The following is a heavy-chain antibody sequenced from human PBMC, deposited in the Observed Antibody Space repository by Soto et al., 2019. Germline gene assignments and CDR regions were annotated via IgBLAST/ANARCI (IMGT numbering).Heavy chain of an antibody. V-gene: IGHV4-30-2*01. CDR2: SYHSGST. CDR3: ARDQASIWFDP. J-gene: IGHJ5*02. D-gene: IGHD2-21*01. Sequence: TLSLTCAVSGGSISSGGYSWSWIRQPPGKGLEWNGYSYHSGSTYYNPSLKSRVIISVDLSKSHVSLKLSSVTAGDTAVYYCARDQASIWFDPWGQGTLVPVSS. CDR1: GGSISSGGYS.